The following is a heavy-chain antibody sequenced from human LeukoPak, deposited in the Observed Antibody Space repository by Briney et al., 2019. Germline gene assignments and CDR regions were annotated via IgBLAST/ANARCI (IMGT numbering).Heavy chain of an antibody. V-gene: IGHV3-30*18. Sequence: GRSLRLSCAASGFTFSSYGMHWVRQAPGKGLEWVAVISYDGSNKYYADSVKGRFTISRDNSKNTLYLQMNSLRAEDTAVYYCAKKTGNSPPDWYFDLWGRGTLVTVSS. CDR2: ISYDGSNK. CDR1: GFTFSSYG. CDR3: AKKTGNSPPDWYFDL. D-gene: IGHD4-23*01. J-gene: IGHJ2*01.